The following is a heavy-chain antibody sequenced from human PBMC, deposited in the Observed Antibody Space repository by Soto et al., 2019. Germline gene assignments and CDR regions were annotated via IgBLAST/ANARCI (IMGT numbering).Heavy chain of an antibody. CDR1: GGSISSYY. CDR3: ARSKIGPFDY. V-gene: IGHV4-59*08. CDR2: IYYSGST. J-gene: IGHJ4*02. Sequence: PSETLSLTCTVSGGSISSYYWSWIRQPPGKGLEWIGYIYYSGSTNYNPSLKSRVTISVDTSKNQFSLKLSSVTAADTAVYYCARSKIGPFDYWGQGTLVTVSS.